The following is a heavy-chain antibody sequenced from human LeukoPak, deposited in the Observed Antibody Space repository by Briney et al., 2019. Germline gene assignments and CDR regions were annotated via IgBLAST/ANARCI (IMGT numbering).Heavy chain of an antibody. Sequence: PSETLSLTCTVSGGSISSSSYYWGWIRQPPGKGLEWIGSIYYSGSTYYNPSLKSRVTISVDTSKNQFSLKLSSVTAADTAVYYCAREFYSSEDYWGQGTLVTVSS. CDR2: IYYSGST. CDR1: GGSISSSSYY. V-gene: IGHV4-39*07. CDR3: AREFYSSEDY. J-gene: IGHJ4*02. D-gene: IGHD6-19*01.